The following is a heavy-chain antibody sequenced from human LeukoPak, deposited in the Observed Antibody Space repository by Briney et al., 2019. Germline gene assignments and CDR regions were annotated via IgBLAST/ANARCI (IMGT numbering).Heavy chain of an antibody. CDR1: GFTFSSYW. Sequence: GGSLRVSCAASGFTFSSYWMHWVRQAPGKGLVWVSRINSDGSSTSYADSVKGRFTISRDNAKNTLYLQMNSLRAEDTAVYYCARDRYYGSGSYYYYYYMDVWGKGTTVTVSS. CDR3: ARDRYYGSGSYYYYYYMDV. J-gene: IGHJ6*03. CDR2: INSDGSST. D-gene: IGHD3-10*01. V-gene: IGHV3-74*01.